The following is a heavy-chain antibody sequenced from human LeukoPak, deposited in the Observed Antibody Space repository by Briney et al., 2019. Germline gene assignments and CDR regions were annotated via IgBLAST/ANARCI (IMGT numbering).Heavy chain of an antibody. D-gene: IGHD4-23*01. J-gene: IGHJ4*02. CDR2: MNPNSGRT. CDR3: ARETPSRYFDY. CDR1: GYTLTSYD. V-gene: IGHV1-8*01. Sequence: ASVKVSCKASGYTLTSYDINWVRQATGQGLEWMGWMNPNSGRTGYSQKFQGGITITRNTSISTAYMELSSLRSDDTAVYYCARETPSRYFDYWGQGTLVTVSS.